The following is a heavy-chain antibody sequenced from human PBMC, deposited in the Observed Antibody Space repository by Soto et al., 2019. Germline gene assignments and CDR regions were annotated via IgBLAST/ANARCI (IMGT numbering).Heavy chain of an antibody. V-gene: IGHV3-15*07. Sequence: GGSLRLSCAASGFTFSNAWMNWVRQAPGKGLEWVGRIKSKTDGGTTDYAAPVKGRFTISRDDSKNTLYLQMNSLKTEDTAVYYCTTAPSVATIRNRAYFYYYGMDVWGQGTTVTVSS. J-gene: IGHJ6*02. CDR3: TTAPSVATIRNRAYFYYYGMDV. CDR1: GFTFSNAW. D-gene: IGHD5-12*01. CDR2: IKSKTDGGTT.